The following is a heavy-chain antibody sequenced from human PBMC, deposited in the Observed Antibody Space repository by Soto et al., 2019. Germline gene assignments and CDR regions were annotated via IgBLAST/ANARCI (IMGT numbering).Heavy chain of an antibody. J-gene: IGHJ4*02. Sequence: LSLTCTVSGGSISRSLHYWGWIRQPPGEGLEGIGSIYYSGSTYYNPSLKSRVTISEDTSRNQFSLKLSPVTAADTAVYYCARHDSEMAPLGGGFDNWGQGTQVTVAS. V-gene: IGHV4-39*01. CDR1: GGSISRSLHY. CDR3: ARHDSEMAPLGGGFDN. CDR2: IYYSGST. D-gene: IGHD3-16*01.